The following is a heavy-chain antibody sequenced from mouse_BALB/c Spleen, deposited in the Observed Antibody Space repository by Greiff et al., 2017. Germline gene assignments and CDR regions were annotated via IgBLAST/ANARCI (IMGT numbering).Heavy chain of an antibody. CDR2: ISSGGSYT. Sequence: EVQGVESGGGLVKPGGSLKLSCAASGFTFSSYTMSWVRQTPEKRLEWVATISSGGSYTYYPDSVKGRFTISRDNAKNTLYLQMSSLKSEDTAMYYCTRAATTARYFDVWGAGTTVTVSS. D-gene: IGHD1-2*01. J-gene: IGHJ1*01. CDR3: TRAATTARYFDV. CDR1: GFTFSSYT. V-gene: IGHV5-6-4*01.